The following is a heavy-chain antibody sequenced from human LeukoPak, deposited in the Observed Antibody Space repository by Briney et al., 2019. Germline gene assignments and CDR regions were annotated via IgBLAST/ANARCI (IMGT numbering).Heavy chain of an antibody. CDR1: GFTFSSYS. V-gene: IGHV3-48*01. J-gene: IGHJ6*03. CDR3: ARRIDPLYADSGCDMDV. CDR2: ISSSSSTI. D-gene: IGHD4-17*01. Sequence: PGGSLRLSCAASGFTFSSYSMNWVRQAPGKGLEWVSYISSSSSTIYYADSVKGRFTISRDNAKNSLYLQMNSLRAEDTAVYYCARRIDPLYADSGCDMDVWGKGTTLTVSS.